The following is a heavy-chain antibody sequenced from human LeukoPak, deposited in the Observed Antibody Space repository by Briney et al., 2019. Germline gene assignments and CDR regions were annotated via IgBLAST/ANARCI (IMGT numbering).Heavy chain of an antibody. CDR2: IYDSGYT. V-gene: IGHV4-59*08. CDR3: ARLNKAGGSRRDFDC. CDR1: GASIRTYH. J-gene: IGHJ4*02. D-gene: IGHD4-23*01. Sequence: PSETLSLTCTVSGASIRTYHWSWFRQSPGKGLEWTASIYDSGYTNYSPSLKSRTTISVDTSNNQFSLRLTSVTAADTAVYYCARLNKAGGSRRDFDCWGQGTLVTVSS.